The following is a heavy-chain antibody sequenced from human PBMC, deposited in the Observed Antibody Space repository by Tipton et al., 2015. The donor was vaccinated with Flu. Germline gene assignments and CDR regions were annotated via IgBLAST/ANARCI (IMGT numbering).Heavy chain of an antibody. CDR1: GFTFSTYW. J-gene: IGHJ4*02. CDR2: IKQDGSEK. CDR3: ARAVGGRDAY. V-gene: IGHV3-7*03. Sequence: QLVQSGGGLVQPGGSLRLSCAASGFTFSTYWMSWVRQAPGKGLEWVANIKQDGSEKYYVDSVKGRFTVSRDNAKNSLYLQMHSLRAEDTAVYYCARAVGGRDAYWGQGTLVTVSS. D-gene: IGHD5-24*01.